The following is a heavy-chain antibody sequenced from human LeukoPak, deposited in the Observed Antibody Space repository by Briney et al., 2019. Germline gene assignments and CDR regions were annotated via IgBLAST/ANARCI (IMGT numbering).Heavy chain of an antibody. J-gene: IGHJ4*02. CDR2: IYSGGST. D-gene: IGHD6-13*01. CDR3: ARGGRLAAAGSFDY. Sequence: PGGSLRLSCAASGFTVSSNYMSWVRQAPGKGLEWVSVIYSGGSTYYADSVKGRFTISRDNSKNTLYLQMNSLRAEDTAVYYCARGGRLAAAGSFDYWGQGTLVTVSS. CDR1: GFTVSSNY. V-gene: IGHV3-66*01.